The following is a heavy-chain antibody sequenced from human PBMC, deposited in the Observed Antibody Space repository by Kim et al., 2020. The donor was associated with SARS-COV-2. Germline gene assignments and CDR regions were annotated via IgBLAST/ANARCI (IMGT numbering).Heavy chain of an antibody. V-gene: IGHV3-33*08. J-gene: IGHJ6*02. CDR3: ARVLGSSSWYVLYYYYYGMDV. Sequence: GGSLRLSCAASGFTFSSYGMHWVRQAPGKGLEWVAVIWYDGSNKYYADSVKGRFTISRDNSKNTLYLQMNSLRAEDTAVYYCARVLGSSSWYVLYYYYYGMDVRGQGTTVTVSS. CDR2: IWYDGSNK. CDR1: GFTFSSYG. D-gene: IGHD6-13*01.